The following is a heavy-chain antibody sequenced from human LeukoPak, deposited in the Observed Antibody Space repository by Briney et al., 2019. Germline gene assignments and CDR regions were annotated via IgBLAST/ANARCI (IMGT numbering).Heavy chain of an antibody. J-gene: IGHJ6*03. CDR3: ASKRVSSYYYYYYMAG. V-gene: IGHV3-7*01. D-gene: IGHD6-25*01. CDR2: IKQDGSEK. CDR1: GFTFSSYW. Sequence: PGGSLRLSCPAFGFTFSSYWMSWVRQAPGKGLGLVANIKQDGSEKYYVDSVKGRFSISRDNAKHSLYLQMNSLRAEDTAVYYCASKRVSSYYYYYYMAGWGKGTTVTVS.